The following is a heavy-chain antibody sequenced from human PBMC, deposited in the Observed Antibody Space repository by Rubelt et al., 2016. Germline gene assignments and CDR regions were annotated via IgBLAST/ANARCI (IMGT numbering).Heavy chain of an antibody. J-gene: IGHJ4*02. CDR1: GYTFTTYA. D-gene: IGHD1-26*01. Sequence: QVQLVQSGAEVKKPGASVKVSCKASGYTFTTYAMHWVRQAPGQRLEWMGWINPGDGDTKYSQMFQGRVTISRDTSASTAYMELSSLRSEDTAVYYCARVGGTYYVDYFDYWGQGTLVTVSS. V-gene: IGHV1-3*01. CDR3: ARVGGTYYVDYFDY. CDR2: INPGDGDT.